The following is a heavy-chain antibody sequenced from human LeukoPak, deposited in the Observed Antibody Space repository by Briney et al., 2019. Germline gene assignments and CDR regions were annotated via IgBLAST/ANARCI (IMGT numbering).Heavy chain of an antibody. D-gene: IGHD3-3*01. CDR3: QSRFLEWLLGY. CDR1: GGSISSNNYF. CDR2: IYDSGST. V-gene: IGHV4-39*01. J-gene: IGHJ4*02. Sequence: SETLSLTCTVSGGSISSNNYFWGWIRQPPGKGLEWIGSIYDSGSTYYNPSLKSRVTISVDTSKNQFSLKLNSVTAADTAMYYCQSRFLEWLLGYWGQGTLVTVSS.